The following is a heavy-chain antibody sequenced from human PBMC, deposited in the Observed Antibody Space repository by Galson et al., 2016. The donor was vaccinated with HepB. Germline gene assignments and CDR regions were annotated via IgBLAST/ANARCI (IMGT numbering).Heavy chain of an antibody. D-gene: IGHD3-22*01. CDR3: ARDHFYDSRGDYLDY. Sequence: CAASGFTFSTYTMHWVRQAPGRAPEYVSAIKSNGDTTYYANSVKGRLTISRDNSKNTLYLQMGSLKAEDTAIYYCARDHFYDSRGDYLDYWGQGTLATVSS. CDR1: GFTFSTYT. CDR2: IKSNGDTT. J-gene: IGHJ4*02. V-gene: IGHV3-64*01.